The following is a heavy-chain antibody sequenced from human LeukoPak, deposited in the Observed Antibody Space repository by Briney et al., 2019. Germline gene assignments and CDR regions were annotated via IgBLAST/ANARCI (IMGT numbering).Heavy chain of an antibody. V-gene: IGHV1-3*01. CDR1: GYTFTTYA. CDR3: ARDPIGSRWPYYFDY. CDR2: INAGNGNT. Sequence: VASVTVSCKASGYTFTTYAMHWVRQAPGQRLEWMGWINAGNGNTKYSQKFQARVTITRDTSASTAYMELSSLRSEDTAVYYCARDPIGSRWPYYFDYWGQGTLVTVSS. D-gene: IGHD2-15*01. J-gene: IGHJ4*02.